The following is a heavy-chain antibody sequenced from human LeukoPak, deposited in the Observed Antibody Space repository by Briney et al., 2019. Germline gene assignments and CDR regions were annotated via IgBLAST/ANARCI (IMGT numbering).Heavy chain of an antibody. CDR2: IYYSGST. V-gene: IGHV4-31*03. D-gene: IGHD2-2*01. Sequence: PSETLSLTCTVSGGSISSGGYYWSWIRQYPGKGLEWIGYIYYSGSTYYNPSLKSRVTISVDTSKNQFSLKLSSVTAADTAVYYCARGAGLDCSSTSCYRDYYYYYGMDVWGQGTTVTVSS. CDR3: ARGAGLDCSSTSCYRDYYYYYGMDV. CDR1: GGSISSGGYY. J-gene: IGHJ6*02.